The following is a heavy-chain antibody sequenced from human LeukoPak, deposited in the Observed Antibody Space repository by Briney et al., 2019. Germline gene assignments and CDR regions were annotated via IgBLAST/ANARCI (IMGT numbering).Heavy chain of an antibody. V-gene: IGHV3-48*03. Sequence: GESLKISCAASGFTFGSSEINWVRQPPGREPQWVSSITGDSTSIHYADSVRGRFTISRDRDRGKILVYLDMSSLRDEDTGVYYCDYRGTWGPGTLVTVSS. CDR2: ITGDSTSI. CDR1: GFTFGSSE. J-gene: IGHJ5*02. D-gene: IGHD3-10*01. CDR3: DYRGT.